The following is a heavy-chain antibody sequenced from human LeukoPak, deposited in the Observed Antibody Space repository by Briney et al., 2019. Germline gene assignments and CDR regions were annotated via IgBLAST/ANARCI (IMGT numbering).Heavy chain of an antibody. D-gene: IGHD2-21*01. V-gene: IGHV4-38-2*02. CDR2: IYHDEST. Sequence: PSETLSLTCAVSGYSIRSDYLWGWIRQPPGKGLEWIGSIYHDESTYYNPPLKSRLTMSVDTSKNQFSLKLSSVTAADTAVYYCARDWGGVDIWGQGTMVTVSS. CDR1: GYSIRSDYL. J-gene: IGHJ3*02. CDR3: ARDWGGVDI.